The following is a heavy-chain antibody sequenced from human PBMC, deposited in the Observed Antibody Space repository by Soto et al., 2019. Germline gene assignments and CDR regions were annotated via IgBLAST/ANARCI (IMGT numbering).Heavy chain of an antibody. CDR3: TADRGVAAAKYSQH. Sequence: EVQLVESGGGLVKPGGSLRLSCAASGFTFTNAWMSWVRQAPGKGLEWVGRIKSKTDDATTDYAAPVKGRFTISRDDSENPLYLQMNSLEIEDTAVYYCTADRGVAAAKYSQHWGQGTLVTVSS. V-gene: IGHV3-15*01. CDR2: IKSKTDDATT. J-gene: IGHJ1*01. D-gene: IGHD6-13*01. CDR1: GFTFTNAW.